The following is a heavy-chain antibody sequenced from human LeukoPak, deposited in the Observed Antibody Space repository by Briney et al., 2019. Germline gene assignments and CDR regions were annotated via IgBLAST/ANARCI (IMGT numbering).Heavy chain of an antibody. Sequence: SETLSLTCSVSGGSINTYYWSWLRQTPGKGLEWIGFIYYTGSTNYNPSLKSRVTMSVDTSKSQFSLKLTSVTAADTAQYYCARGANRLDSWGRGTLVTVSS. V-gene: IGHV4-59*12. CDR2: IYYTGST. CDR3: ARGANRLDS. D-gene: IGHD1-14*01. CDR1: GGSINTYY. J-gene: IGHJ4*02.